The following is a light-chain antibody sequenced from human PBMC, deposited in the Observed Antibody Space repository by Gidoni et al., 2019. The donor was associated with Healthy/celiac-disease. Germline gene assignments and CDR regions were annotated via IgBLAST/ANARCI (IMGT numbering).Light chain of an antibody. Sequence: ILMTHSPYSLAVSLGERATINCKSSQSVLYSSNNKNYLAWYQQKPGQPPKLLIYWASTRESGVPDRFSGSGSGTDFTLTISSLQAEDVAVYYCQQYYSTPQTFGQGTKLEIK. CDR1: QSVLYSSNNKNY. J-gene: IGKJ2*01. CDR2: WAS. CDR3: QQYYSTPQT. V-gene: IGKV4-1*01.